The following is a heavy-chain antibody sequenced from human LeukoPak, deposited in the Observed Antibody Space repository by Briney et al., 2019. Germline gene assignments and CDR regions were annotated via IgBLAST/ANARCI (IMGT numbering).Heavy chain of an antibody. D-gene: IGHD4-17*01. V-gene: IGHV4-34*01. Sequence: SETLSLTCAAYGGSFSGYYWSWIRQPPGKGLEWIGEINHSGSTNCNPSFKSRVTMSVDTSKNQFSMKLSSVTAADTAVYYCARDETTPLPGAYWGQGTLVTVSS. CDR1: GGSFSGYY. J-gene: IGHJ4*02. CDR3: ARDETTPLPGAY. CDR2: INHSGST.